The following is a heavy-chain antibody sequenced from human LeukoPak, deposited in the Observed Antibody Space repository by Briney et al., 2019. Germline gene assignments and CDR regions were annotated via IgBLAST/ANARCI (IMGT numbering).Heavy chain of an antibody. CDR2: IIPIFGTA. V-gene: IGHV1-69*05. CDR3: ARAKRYSSGCIY. J-gene: IGHJ4*02. D-gene: IGHD6-19*01. Sequence: SAKVSCKASGGTFSSYAISWVRQAPGQGLEWMGGIIPIFGTANYAQKFQGRVTITTDESTSTAYMELSSLRPEDTAVYCCARAKRYSSGCIYWGQGTLVTVSS. CDR1: GGTFSSYA.